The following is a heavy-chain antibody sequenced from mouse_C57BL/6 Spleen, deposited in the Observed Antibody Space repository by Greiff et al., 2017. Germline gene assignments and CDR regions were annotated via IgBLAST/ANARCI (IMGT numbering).Heavy chain of an antibody. V-gene: IGHV5-4*03. D-gene: IGHD1-1*01. CDR2: ISDGGSYT. J-gene: IGHJ2*01. Sequence: EVKVVESGGGLVKPGGSLKLSCAASGFTFSSYAMSWVRQTPEKGLEWVATISDGGSYTYYTDNVKGRFTISRDNAKNNLYLQMSHLKSEDTAMYYYARALLHRSTYYFDYWGQGTTLTVSS. CDR3: ARALLHRSTYYFDY. CDR1: GFTFSSYA.